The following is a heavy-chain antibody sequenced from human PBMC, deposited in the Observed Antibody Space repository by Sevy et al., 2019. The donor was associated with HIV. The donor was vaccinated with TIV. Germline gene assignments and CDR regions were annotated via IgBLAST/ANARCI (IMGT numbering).Heavy chain of an antibody. CDR1: GFIFSSYE. J-gene: IGHJ4*02. D-gene: IGHD6-13*01. V-gene: IGHV3-30*02. Sequence: GGSLRLSCAASGFIFSSYEMSWVRQAPGKGLEWVAFIRYDGSNKYYADSVKGRFTISRDNSKNTLYLQMNSLRAEDTAVYYCAKDRGSWADFDYWGQGTLVTVSS. CDR2: IRYDGSNK. CDR3: AKDRGSWADFDY.